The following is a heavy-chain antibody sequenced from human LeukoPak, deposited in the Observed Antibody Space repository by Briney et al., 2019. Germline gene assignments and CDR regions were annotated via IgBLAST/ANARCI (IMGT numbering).Heavy chain of an antibody. D-gene: IGHD5-24*01. CDR1: GGTFSSYA. CDR2: IIPILGIA. CDR3: ARIVEMASNYFDY. J-gene: IGHJ4*02. Sequence: GALVKVSCKASGGTFSSYAISWVRQAPGQGLEWMGRIIPILGIANYAQKFQGRVTITADKSTSTAYMELSSLRSEDTAVYYCARIVEMASNYFDYWGQGTLVTVSS. V-gene: IGHV1-69*04.